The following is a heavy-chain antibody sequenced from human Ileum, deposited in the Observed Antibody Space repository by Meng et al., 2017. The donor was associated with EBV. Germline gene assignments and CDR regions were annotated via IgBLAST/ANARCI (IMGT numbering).Heavy chain of an antibody. J-gene: IGHJ4*02. CDR2: ISTYNGNT. Sequence: QVQLVQSGAEVKKPXXSVNVSWKALGYTFTSYGLSWVRQAPGQGLEWMGWISTYNGNTNYAQKLQGRVTMTTDTSTSTVYMEVRSLRSDDTAVYYCARVWNYDILTGYYTRYFDYWDQGTRVTVSS. CDR1: GYTFTSYG. CDR3: ARVWNYDILTGYYTRYFDY. D-gene: IGHD3-9*01. V-gene: IGHV1-18*01.